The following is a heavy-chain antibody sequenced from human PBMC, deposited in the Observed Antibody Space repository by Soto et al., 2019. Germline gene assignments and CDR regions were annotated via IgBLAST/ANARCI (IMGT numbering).Heavy chain of an antibody. CDR2: ISYEGSNK. Sequence: QVQLVESGGGVVQPGRSLRLSCAASGFTFSSYAMHWVRQAPGKGLEWVAVISYEGSNKYYADSVKGRFTISRDNSKNTLYLQMNSLRAEDTAVYYCARTEGIAVAGTPFDIWGQGTMVTVSS. V-gene: IGHV3-30-3*01. J-gene: IGHJ3*02. CDR1: GFTFSSYA. D-gene: IGHD6-19*01. CDR3: ARTEGIAVAGTPFDI.